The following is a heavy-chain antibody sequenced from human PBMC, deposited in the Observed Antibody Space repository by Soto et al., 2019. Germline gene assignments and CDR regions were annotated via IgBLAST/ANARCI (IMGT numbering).Heavy chain of an antibody. CDR2: IFSNDEK. J-gene: IGHJ6*02. CDR1: GFSLSNARMG. V-gene: IGHV2-26*01. Sequence: QVTLKESGPVLVKPTETLTLTCTVSGFSLSNARMGVSWIRQPPGKALEWLAHIFSNDEKSYSTSLKSRLTISKDTSKRQVVLTMTNMDPVDTATYCCARVDSYGYYSYGMDVWGQGTTVTVSS. D-gene: IGHD5-18*01. CDR3: ARVDSYGYYSYGMDV.